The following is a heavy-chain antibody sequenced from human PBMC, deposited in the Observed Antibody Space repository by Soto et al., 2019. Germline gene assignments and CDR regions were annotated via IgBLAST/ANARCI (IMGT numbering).Heavy chain of an antibody. V-gene: IGHV3-21*06. CDR1: GFTFSSYS. Sequence: EVQLVESGGGLVKPGGSLRISCAVSGFTFSSYSMNWVRQAPGKGLEWVSSISSSSYIYYADSVKGRFTISRDNAKNSLYLQMNSLRAEDTAVYYCARAGGDYIWYFDLWGRGTLVTVSS. D-gene: IGHD4-17*01. J-gene: IGHJ2*01. CDR2: ISSSSYI. CDR3: ARAGGDYIWYFDL.